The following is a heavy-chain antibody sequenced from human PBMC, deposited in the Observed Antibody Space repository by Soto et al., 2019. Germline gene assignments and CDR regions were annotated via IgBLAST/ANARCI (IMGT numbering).Heavy chain of an antibody. CDR2: ISYDGSNK. D-gene: IGHD4-4*01. V-gene: IGHV3-30*18. J-gene: IGHJ6*02. CDR3: AKRGNDYSNPYYYYYGMDV. CDR1: GFPFSSYG. Sequence: LRLSCAASGFPFSSYGMHWVRQAPGKGLEWVAVISYDGSNKYYADSVKGRFTISRDNSKNTLYLQMNSLRAEDTAVYYCAKRGNDYSNPYYYYYGMDVWGPGMLVTVSS.